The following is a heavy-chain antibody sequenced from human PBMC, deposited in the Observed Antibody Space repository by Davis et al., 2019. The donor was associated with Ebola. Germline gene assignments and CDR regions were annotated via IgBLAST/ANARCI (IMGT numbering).Heavy chain of an antibody. D-gene: IGHD2-2*01. J-gene: IGHJ4*02. Sequence: GGSLRLSCAASGFTFDDYAMHWVRQAPGKGLEWVSGIYWDSGRIAYADSVKGRFTISRDNAKNSLYLQMNSLRAEDTAVYYCAREGLCSSASCLDYWGQGTLVTVSS. V-gene: IGHV3-9*01. CDR1: GFTFDDYA. CDR2: IYWDSGRI. CDR3: AREGLCSSASCLDY.